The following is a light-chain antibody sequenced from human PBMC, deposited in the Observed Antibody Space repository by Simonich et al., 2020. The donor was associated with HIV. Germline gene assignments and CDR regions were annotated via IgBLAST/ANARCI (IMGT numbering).Light chain of an antibody. J-gene: IGKJ1*01. CDR3: QQSYSAPRT. Sequence: EIVLTQSPATLSLSPGERATLSCRASQSVNSYLAWYPQKPGQAPRLLIYDASNRATGIPARFSGSGSGTDFTLTISSREPEDFATYYCQQSYSAPRTFGQGTKVDIK. CDR1: QSVNSY. V-gene: IGKV3-11*01. CDR2: DAS.